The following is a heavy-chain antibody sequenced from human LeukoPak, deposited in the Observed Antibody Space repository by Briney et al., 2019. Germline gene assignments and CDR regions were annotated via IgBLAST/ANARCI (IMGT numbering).Heavy chain of an antibody. Sequence: PSETLSLTCTVSGGSISSYYWDWIRQPPGKGLEWIGSIYYSGSTYYNPSLKSRVTISVDTSKNQFSLKLSSVTAADTAVYYCARLNYDFWSGMALSFDYWGQGTLVTVSS. CDR3: ARLNYDFWSGMALSFDY. CDR2: IYYSGST. V-gene: IGHV4-39*01. D-gene: IGHD3-3*01. J-gene: IGHJ4*02. CDR1: GGSISSYY.